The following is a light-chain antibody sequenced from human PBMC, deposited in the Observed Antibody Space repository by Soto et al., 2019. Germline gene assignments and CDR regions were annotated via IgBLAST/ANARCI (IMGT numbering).Light chain of an antibody. CDR2: EVS. CDR3: QAWDSSTYVV. J-gene: IGLJ2*01. CDR1: SSDVGAYDY. V-gene: IGLV2-8*01. Sequence: QSALTQPPSASGSPGQSVTISCTGTSSDVGAYDYVSWYQQHPGKAPKVMIYEVSKRPSGVPDRFSGSKSGNTASLTVSGLQADDEADYYCQAWDSSTYVVFGGGTKLTVL.